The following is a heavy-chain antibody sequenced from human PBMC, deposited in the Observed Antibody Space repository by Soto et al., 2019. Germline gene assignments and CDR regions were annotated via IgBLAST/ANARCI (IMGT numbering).Heavy chain of an antibody. CDR3: AKVFYYYDSSGYYYFDY. D-gene: IGHD3-22*01. CDR2: ISGSGSTI. CDR1: GFTFSSYA. Sequence: GGSLRLSCAASGFTFSSYAVSWVRQAPGKGPEWISSISGSGSTIYYADSVKGRFTISRDNSKNTLYLQMSGLRAEDTAVYYCAKVFYYYDSSGYYYFDYWGQGTLVTVSS. J-gene: IGHJ4*02. V-gene: IGHV3-23*01.